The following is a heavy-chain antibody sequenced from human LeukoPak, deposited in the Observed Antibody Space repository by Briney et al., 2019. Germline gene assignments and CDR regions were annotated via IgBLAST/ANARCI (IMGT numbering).Heavy chain of an antibody. CDR3: ARNVGRWFDP. J-gene: IGHJ5*02. V-gene: IGHV4-59*01. Sequence: PSETLSLTCTVSGGSISSYYWSWIRQPPGKGLEWIGYIYYTGGTNYNPSLKSRVTISVVTSKNQFSLKLSSVTAADTAVYYCARNVGRWFDPWGQGTLVTVSS. CDR1: GGSISSYY. CDR2: IYYTGGT. D-gene: IGHD1-26*01.